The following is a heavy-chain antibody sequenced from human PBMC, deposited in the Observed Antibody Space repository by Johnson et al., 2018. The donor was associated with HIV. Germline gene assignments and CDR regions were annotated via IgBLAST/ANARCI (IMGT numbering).Heavy chain of an antibody. CDR3: ATGFGPAFEM. CDR2: IKSKTDGGTT. Sequence: EVQLVESGGGLVQPGGSLRISCAASGFDFKSYAMTWVRQAPGKGLEWVGRIKSKTDGGTTDHAAPVKGRFSISRDDSKNTLYLQMNSLKTEDTAVYYCATGFGPAFEMWGQGTMVTVSS. V-gene: IGHV3-15*01. D-gene: IGHD3-16*01. CDR1: GFDFKSYA. J-gene: IGHJ3*02.